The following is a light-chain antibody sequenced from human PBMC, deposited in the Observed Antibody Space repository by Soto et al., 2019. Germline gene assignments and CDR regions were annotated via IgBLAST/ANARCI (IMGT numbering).Light chain of an antibody. V-gene: IGLV4-69*01. Sequence: QPVLTQSPSISASLGASVNLTCTLSSGHTNYAFAWHQQQPKKGPRFLMKLNSDGSHNRGDGIPDRFSGSSSGAERFLTVSSLQSEDEADYYCQTWGTGIQVFGGGTKLTVL. CDR2: LNSDGSH. CDR3: QTWGTGIQV. CDR1: SGHTNYA. J-gene: IGLJ3*02.